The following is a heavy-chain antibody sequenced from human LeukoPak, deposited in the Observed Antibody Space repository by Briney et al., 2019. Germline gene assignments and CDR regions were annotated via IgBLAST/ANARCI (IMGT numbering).Heavy chain of an antibody. V-gene: IGHV4-59*12. CDR2: IYYSGGT. CDR3: ARGRAGRGYSYVIYYYYMDV. Sequence: SETLSLTCTVSGGSISSYYWSWIRQPPGKGLEWIGYIYYSGGTNYNPSLKSRVTISVDTSKNQFSLKLSSVTAADTAVYYCARGRAGRGYSYVIYYYYMDVWGKGTTVTVSS. J-gene: IGHJ6*03. D-gene: IGHD5-18*01. CDR1: GGSISSYY.